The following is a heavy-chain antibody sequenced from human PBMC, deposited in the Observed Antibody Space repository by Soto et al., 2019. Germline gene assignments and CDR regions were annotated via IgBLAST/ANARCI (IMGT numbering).Heavy chain of an antibody. CDR1: GFTFSSYA. Sequence: PGGSLRLSCAASGFTFSSYAMSWVRQAPGKGLEWVSAISGSGGSTYYADSVKGRFTISRDNSKNTLYLQMNSLRAEDTAVYYCAKAASIVLMVYAYDSAFDIWGQGTMVTVSS. CDR2: ISGSGGST. J-gene: IGHJ3*02. D-gene: IGHD2-8*01. V-gene: IGHV3-23*01. CDR3: AKAASIVLMVYAYDSAFDI.